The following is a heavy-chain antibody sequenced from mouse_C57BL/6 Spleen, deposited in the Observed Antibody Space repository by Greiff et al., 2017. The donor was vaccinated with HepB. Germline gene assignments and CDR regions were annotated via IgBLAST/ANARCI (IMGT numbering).Heavy chain of an antibody. J-gene: IGHJ3*01. V-gene: IGHV14-2*01. CDR3: ARSYDYDRAWFAY. Sequence: VQLKQSGAELVKPGASVKLSCKASGFNIKDYYMHWVKQRTEQGLEWIGRIDPEDGETKYAPKFQGQATITADTSSNTASLQLISLTSEDTAVYYCARSYDYDRAWFAYWGQGTLVTVSA. CDR1: GFNIKDYY. D-gene: IGHD2-4*01. CDR2: IDPEDGET.